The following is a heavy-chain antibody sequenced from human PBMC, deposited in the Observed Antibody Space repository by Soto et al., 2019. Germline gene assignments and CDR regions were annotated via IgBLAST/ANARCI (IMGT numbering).Heavy chain of an antibody. D-gene: IGHD2-8*02. J-gene: IGHJ6*02. Sequence: VASVKVSCKVSGYTLTELSMHWVRQAPGKGLEWMGGFDPEDGETIYAQKFQGRVTMTEDTSTDTAYMELSSLRSEDTAVYYCAIDGGVEMATMRGYYYCGMDAWGQGTTVTVAS. CDR2: FDPEDGET. CDR1: GYTLTELS. V-gene: IGHV1-24*01. CDR3: AIDGGVEMATMRGYYYCGMDA.